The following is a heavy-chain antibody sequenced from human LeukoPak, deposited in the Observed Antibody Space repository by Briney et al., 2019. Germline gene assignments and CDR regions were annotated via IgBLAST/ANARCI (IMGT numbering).Heavy chain of an antibody. V-gene: IGHV3-23*01. CDR1: VFLFHLC. J-gene: IGHJ4*02. Sequence: GGSQRLLCGSWVFLFHLCDMLCAPRATARALVGVSGIGGSGGSTYYADSVKGRFTISRDNSKNTLYVQMKSLRAEDTAVYYCAYPRSDYYYSAFDYWGQGTLVTVSS. D-gene: IGHD3-22*01. CDR2: IGGSGGST. CDR3: AYPRSDYYYSAFDY.